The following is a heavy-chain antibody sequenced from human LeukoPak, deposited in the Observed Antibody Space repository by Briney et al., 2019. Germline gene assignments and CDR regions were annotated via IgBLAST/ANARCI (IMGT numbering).Heavy chain of an antibody. Sequence: GGSLRLSCAASEFSVGSNYMTWVRQAPGKGLEWVSLIYSGGSTYYADSVKGRFTISRDNSKNTLYLQMNSLRAEDTAVYYCARGRNLPVVNPSYMDVWGKGTTVTVSS. J-gene: IGHJ6*03. CDR3: ARGRNLPVVNPSYMDV. D-gene: IGHD4-23*01. V-gene: IGHV3-66*01. CDR1: EFSVGSNY. CDR2: IYSGGST.